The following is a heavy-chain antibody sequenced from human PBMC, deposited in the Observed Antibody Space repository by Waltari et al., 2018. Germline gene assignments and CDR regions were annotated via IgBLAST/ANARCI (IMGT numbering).Heavy chain of an antibody. V-gene: IGHV4-39*01. J-gene: IGHJ4*02. CDR3: ARLDNYDSGSYGFDW. CDR2: IFYSVST. CDR1: GGSISSSRYY. Sequence: QLQLQESGPGLVKPSETLSLTCTVSGGSISSSRYYWGWIRQPPGKGLEWIGSIFYSVSTYYNPSLKSRVTMSVDTSKNQFSLRLTSVTAADTAVYYCARLDNYDSGSYGFDWWGQGTLVTVSS. D-gene: IGHD3-10*01.